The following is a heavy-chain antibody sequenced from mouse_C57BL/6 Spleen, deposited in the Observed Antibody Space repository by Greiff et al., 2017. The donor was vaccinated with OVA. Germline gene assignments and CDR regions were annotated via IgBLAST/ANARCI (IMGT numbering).Heavy chain of an antibody. V-gene: IGHV1-19*01. CDR1: GYTFTDYY. D-gene: IGHD1-1*01. Sequence: VQLKQSGPVLVKPGASVKMSCKASGYTFTDYYMNWVKQSHGKSLEWIGVINPYNGGTSYNQKFKGKATLTVDKSSSTAYMELNSLTSEDSAVYYSARSTTVVYFDYWGQGATLTVSS. CDR3: ARSTTVVYFDY. CDR2: INPYNGGT. J-gene: IGHJ2*01.